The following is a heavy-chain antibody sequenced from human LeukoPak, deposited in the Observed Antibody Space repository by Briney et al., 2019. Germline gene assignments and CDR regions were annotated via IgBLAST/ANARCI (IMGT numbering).Heavy chain of an antibody. Sequence: GRSLRLSCAASGFTFSSYAMHWVRQAPGKGLEWVAVISYDGSNKYYADSVKGRFTISRDNSKNTLYLQMNSLRAEDTAVYYCARSIAVAGTQTFYFDYWGQGTLVTVSS. CDR3: ARSIAVAGTQTFYFDY. CDR2: ISYDGSNK. J-gene: IGHJ4*02. V-gene: IGHV3-30-3*01. D-gene: IGHD6-19*01. CDR1: GFTFSSYA.